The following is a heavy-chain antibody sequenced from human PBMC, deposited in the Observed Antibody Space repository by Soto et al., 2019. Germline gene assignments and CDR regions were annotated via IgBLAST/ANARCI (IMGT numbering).Heavy chain of an antibody. CDR3: ARDLGYPIPDAFDI. CDR1: GGSISSYY. CDR2: IYTSGST. V-gene: IGHV4-4*07. Sequence: QVQLQESGPGLVKPSETLSLTCTVSGGSISSYYWSWIRQPAGKGLEWIGRIYTSGSTNYNPSLKGRVTMSVDTSKNQFSLKLSSVTAADTAVYYCARDLGYPIPDAFDIWGQGTMVTVSS. D-gene: IGHD5-12*01. J-gene: IGHJ3*02.